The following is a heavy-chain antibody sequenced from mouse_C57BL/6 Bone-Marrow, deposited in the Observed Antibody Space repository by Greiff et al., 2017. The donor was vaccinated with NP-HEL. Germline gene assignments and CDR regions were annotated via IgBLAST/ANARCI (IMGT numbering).Heavy chain of an antibody. V-gene: IGHV1-81*01. CDR2: IYPRSGNT. CDR3: VLLLGRFFAY. CDR1: GYTFTSYG. J-gene: IGHJ3*01. D-gene: IGHD4-1*01. Sequence: QVQLKQSGAELARPGASVKLSCKASGYTFTSYGISWVKQRTGPGLEWIGEIYPRSGNTYYNEKFKGKATLTADKSSSTAYMELRSLTSEDSAVYFCVLLLGRFFAYWGQGTLVTVSA.